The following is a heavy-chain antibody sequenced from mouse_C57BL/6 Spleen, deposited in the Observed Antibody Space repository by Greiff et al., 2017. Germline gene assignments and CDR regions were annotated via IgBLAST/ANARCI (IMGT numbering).Heavy chain of an antibody. Sequence: QVQLQQPGAELVKPGASVKVSCKASGYTFTSYWMHWVKQRPGQGLEWIGRIHPSDSDTNYNQKFKGKATLTVEKSSSTAYMQLSSLTSEDSAVYYCALGYYYGSEAWFAYWGQGTLVTVSA. CDR2: IHPSDSDT. CDR1: GYTFTSYW. D-gene: IGHD1-1*01. CDR3: ALGYYYGSEAWFAY. V-gene: IGHV1-74*01. J-gene: IGHJ3*01.